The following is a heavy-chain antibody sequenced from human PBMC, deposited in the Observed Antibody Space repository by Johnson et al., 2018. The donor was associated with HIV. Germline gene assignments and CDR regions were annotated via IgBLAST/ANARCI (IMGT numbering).Heavy chain of an antibody. CDR2: IRNKPSRYST. CDR1: GFSFSDHF. Sequence: VQLVESGGGLVQPGGSLRLSCVGSGFSFSDHFMDWVRQAPGKGLEWVGRIRNKPSRYSTEYAASVKGRFTVARDDSKNSVYLQMSSLKTGDSAVSYWTRDRGVVGVAWGQGTMVTVSS. CDR3: TRDRGVVGVA. D-gene: IGHD3-10*01. J-gene: IGHJ3*01. V-gene: IGHV3-72*01.